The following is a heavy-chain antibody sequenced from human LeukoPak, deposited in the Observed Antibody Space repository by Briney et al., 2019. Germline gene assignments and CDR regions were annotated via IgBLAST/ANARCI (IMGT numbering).Heavy chain of an antibody. CDR2: ISYDGSNK. V-gene: IGHV3-30*19. Sequence: GGSLRLSCAASGFTFSSYGMHWVRQAPGKGLEWVAVISYDGSNKYYADSVKGRFTISRDNSKNTLYLQMNSLRAEDTAVYYCARVPYYYGSGSYYEINWGQGTLVTVSS. CDR1: GFTFSSYG. D-gene: IGHD3-10*01. CDR3: ARVPYYYGSGSYYEIN. J-gene: IGHJ4*02.